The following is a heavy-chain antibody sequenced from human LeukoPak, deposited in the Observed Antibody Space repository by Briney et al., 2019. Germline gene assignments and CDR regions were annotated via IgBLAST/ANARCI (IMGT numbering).Heavy chain of an antibody. CDR2: INPNSGGT. CDR1: GYTFTGYY. J-gene: IGHJ5*02. V-gene: IGHV1-2*02. CDR3: ARVYGDWTGGGRPWASWFDP. D-gene: IGHD4-17*01. Sequence: ASVKVSCKASGYTFTGYYMHWVRQAPGQGLEWMGWINPNSGGTNYAQKFQGRVTMTRDTSISTAYMELSRLRSDDTAVYYCARVYGDWTGGGRPWASWFDPWGQGTLVTVSS.